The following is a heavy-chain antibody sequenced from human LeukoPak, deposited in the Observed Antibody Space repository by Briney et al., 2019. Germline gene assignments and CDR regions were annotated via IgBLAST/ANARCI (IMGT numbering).Heavy chain of an antibody. CDR3: ARVDYDSSGYFDF. J-gene: IGHJ4*02. Sequence: AGTLCLTCTVSGVSISTYYWSWIRQPPGKGLEWIGFIGYGGSSNYNADLESRVTISVDTSKNLFSLKLYSVIAADTAVYYCARVDYDSSGYFDFWGQGTLVTVSS. CDR1: GVSISTYY. CDR2: IGYGGSS. D-gene: IGHD3-22*01. V-gene: IGHV4-59*01.